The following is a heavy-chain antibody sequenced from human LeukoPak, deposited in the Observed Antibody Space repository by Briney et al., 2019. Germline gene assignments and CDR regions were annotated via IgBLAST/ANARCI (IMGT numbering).Heavy chain of an antibody. D-gene: IGHD3-22*01. Sequence: ASVKVSCKASGYTFTSYGISWVRQAPGQGLEWMGWISAYNGNTNYAQKLQGGVTMTTDTSTSTAYMELRSLRSDDTAVYFCAAGSSMTAPLSIWGQGTMVTVSS. CDR2: ISAYNGNT. CDR1: GYTFTSYG. V-gene: IGHV1-18*01. J-gene: IGHJ3*02. CDR3: AAGSSMTAPLSI.